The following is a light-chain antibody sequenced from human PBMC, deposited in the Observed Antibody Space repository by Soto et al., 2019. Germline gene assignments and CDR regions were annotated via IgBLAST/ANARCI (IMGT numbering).Light chain of an antibody. J-gene: IGKJ1*01. CDR2: GAS. CDR1: QSVSSSY. V-gene: IGKV3-20*01. Sequence: EIVLTQSPGTLSLSPGARATLSCRASQSVSSSYLAWYQQRPGQTLRLLIYGASSSATGIPDSFSGSGSWTDFTLIISRLETEDSAVYYCQHYCSSPRTFGQGTKVEIK. CDR3: QHYCSSPRT.